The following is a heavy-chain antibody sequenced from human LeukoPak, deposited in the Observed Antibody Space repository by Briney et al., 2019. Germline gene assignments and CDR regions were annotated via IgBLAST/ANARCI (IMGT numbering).Heavy chain of an antibody. Sequence: PSDTLSLTCAVSGYSISSSNWWGWIRQPPGKGLEWIGYIYYSGSTYYNPSLKSRVTMSVDTSKNQFSLKLSSVTAVDTAVYYCAGATHRLLGAFDIWGQGTMVTVSS. CDR2: IYYSGST. D-gene: IGHD3-22*01. CDR1: GYSISSSNW. V-gene: IGHV4-28*01. CDR3: AGATHRLLGAFDI. J-gene: IGHJ3*02.